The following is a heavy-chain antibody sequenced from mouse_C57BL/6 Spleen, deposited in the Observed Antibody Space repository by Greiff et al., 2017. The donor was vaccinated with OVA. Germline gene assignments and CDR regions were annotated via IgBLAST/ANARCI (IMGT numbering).Heavy chain of an antibody. J-gene: IGHJ2*01. CDR3: ARSPPYYGSSYEYYFDY. CDR2: ISYDGSN. Sequence: EVQVVESGPGLVKPSQSLSLTCSVTGYSITSGYYWNWIRQFPGNKLEWMGYISYDGSNNYNPSLKNRISITRDTSKNQFFLKLNSVTTEDTATYYCARSPPYYGSSYEYYFDYWGQGTTLTVSS. D-gene: IGHD1-1*01. CDR1: GYSITSGYY. V-gene: IGHV3-6*01.